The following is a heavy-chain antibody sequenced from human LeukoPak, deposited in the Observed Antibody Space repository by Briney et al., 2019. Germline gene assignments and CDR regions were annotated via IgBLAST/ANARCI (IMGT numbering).Heavy chain of an antibody. J-gene: IGHJ5*02. CDR3: ARDAAYCSSTSCFASSYNWFDP. CDR1: GYTFTSYD. Sequence: ASVKVSCKASGYTFTSYDINWVRQATGQGLEWMGWMNPNSGNTGYAQKFQGRVTMTRDTSTSTVYMELSSLRSEDTAVYYCARDAAYCSSTSCFASSYNWFDPWGQGTLVTVSS. V-gene: IGHV1-8*01. CDR2: MNPNSGNT. D-gene: IGHD2-2*01.